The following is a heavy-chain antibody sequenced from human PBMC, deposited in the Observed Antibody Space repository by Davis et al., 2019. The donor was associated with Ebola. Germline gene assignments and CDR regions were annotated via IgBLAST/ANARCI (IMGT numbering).Heavy chain of an antibody. CDR3: GGIRGQWLES. CDR2: INHSGRT. V-gene: IGHV4-34*01. J-gene: IGHJ5*02. D-gene: IGHD6-19*01. CDR1: GESVNGIY. Sequence: PSETLSLTCVAYGESVNGIYWTWTRQSPGKGLEWIGEINHSGRTFYNPSLKSRVTVSLDTSQNHFSLRLTSVTAADTAMYYCGGIRGQWLESWGQGSLVTVST.